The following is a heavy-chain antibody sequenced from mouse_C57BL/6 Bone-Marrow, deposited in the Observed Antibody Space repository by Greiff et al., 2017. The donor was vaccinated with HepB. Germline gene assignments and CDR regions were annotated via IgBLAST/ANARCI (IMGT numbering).Heavy chain of an antibody. Sequence: QVQLQQSGADLARPGASVKMSCTASGYTFTSYTMHWVKQRPGQGLEWIGYINPSSGYTKYNPKFKEKATLTADKSSSTAYMHLSILTSEDSAVYYCGKGFHFDDWGQGTTLTVSS. CDR2: INPSSGYT. V-gene: IGHV1-4*01. CDR3: GKGFHFDD. J-gene: IGHJ2*01. CDR1: GYTFTSYT.